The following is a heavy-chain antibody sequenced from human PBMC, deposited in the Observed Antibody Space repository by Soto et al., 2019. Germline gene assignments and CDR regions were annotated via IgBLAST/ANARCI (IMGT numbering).Heavy chain of an antibody. V-gene: IGHV1-46*02. J-gene: IGHJ6*02. D-gene: IGHD3-22*01. CDR1: GYTFNSYY. CDR2: INPSGGST. CDR3: ARVGSDYYLYGMDV. Sequence: QVQLVQSGAEVKKHGASVKVSCKASGYTFNSYYIHWVRQAPGQGLEWMGIINPSGGSTSYAQKFQGRVTMTRDTSTSTVYMDLSSLRSEDTAVYYCARVGSDYYLYGMDVWGQGTTVTVSS.